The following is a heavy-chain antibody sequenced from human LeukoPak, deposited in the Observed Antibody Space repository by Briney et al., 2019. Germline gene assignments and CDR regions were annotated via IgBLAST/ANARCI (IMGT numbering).Heavy chain of an antibody. V-gene: IGHV3-21*04. Sequence: GGSLRLSCAASGFTFSSYSMNWVRQAPGKGLEWVSSISSSSSYIYYADSVKGRFTISRDNAKKSLYLQMNSLRAEDTALYYCARDPPIYGSGSYDYWGQGTLVTVSS. CDR2: ISSSSSYI. CDR3: ARDPPIYGSGSYDY. CDR1: GFTFSSYS. J-gene: IGHJ4*02. D-gene: IGHD3-10*01.